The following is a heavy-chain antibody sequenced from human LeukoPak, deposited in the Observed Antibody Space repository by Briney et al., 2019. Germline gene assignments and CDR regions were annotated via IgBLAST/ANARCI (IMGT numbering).Heavy chain of an antibody. CDR3: ARANYLNWFDP. CDR2: INHSGST. CDR1: GGSFSGYY. V-gene: IGHV4-34*01. J-gene: IGHJ5*02. D-gene: IGHD1-1*01. Sequence: SETLSLTCAVYGGSFSGYYWSWIRQPPGKGLEWIGEINHSGSTNYNPSLKSRVTMSVDTSKNQFSLKLSSVTAADTAVYYCARANYLNWFDPWGQGTLVTVSS.